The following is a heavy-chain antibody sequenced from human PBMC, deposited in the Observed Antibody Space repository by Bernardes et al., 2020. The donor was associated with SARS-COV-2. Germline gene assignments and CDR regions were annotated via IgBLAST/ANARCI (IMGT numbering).Heavy chain of an antibody. D-gene: IGHD6-19*01. CDR3: AKVSRREGSSGRRGGIDY. CDR2: ISWNSGSI. Sequence: GGSLRLSCAASGFTFDDYAMHWVRQAPGKGLEWVSGISWNSGSIGYADSVKGRFTISRDNAKNSLYLQMNSLRAEDTALYYCAKVSRREGSSGRRGGIDYWGQGTLVTVSS. CDR1: GFTFDDYA. V-gene: IGHV3-9*01. J-gene: IGHJ4*02.